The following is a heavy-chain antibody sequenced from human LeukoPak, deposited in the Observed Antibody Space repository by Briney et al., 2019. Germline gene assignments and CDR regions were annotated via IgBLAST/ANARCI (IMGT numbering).Heavy chain of an antibody. CDR3: AKSIGGRRYSYDSDY. CDR1: GFTFDDYM. D-gene: IGHD5-18*01. V-gene: IGHV3-43*01. Sequence: GGSLRLSCAASGFTFDDYMMHWVRQGPGRRLEWVSLITWDGATTYYADSVKGRFTISRDNSKNSLYLQMKSLRTEDTALYFCAKSIGGRRYSYDSDYWGQGTLVTVSS. J-gene: IGHJ4*02. CDR2: ITWDGATT.